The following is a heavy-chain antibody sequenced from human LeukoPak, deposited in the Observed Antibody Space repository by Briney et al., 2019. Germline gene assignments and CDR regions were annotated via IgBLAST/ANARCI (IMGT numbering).Heavy chain of an antibody. CDR1: GFTFRSHA. V-gene: IGHV3-23*01. Sequence: GGSLRLSCAASGFTFRSHAMSWVRQAPGKGLEWVSAIRGSGGSTYYADSVKGRFTISRDNSKSTLYLQMNSLRAEDTAVYYCAKDRVPDSSGWFPPYCFDYWGQGTLVTVSS. CDR2: IRGSGGST. CDR3: AKDRVPDSSGWFPPYCFDY. J-gene: IGHJ4*02. D-gene: IGHD6-13*01.